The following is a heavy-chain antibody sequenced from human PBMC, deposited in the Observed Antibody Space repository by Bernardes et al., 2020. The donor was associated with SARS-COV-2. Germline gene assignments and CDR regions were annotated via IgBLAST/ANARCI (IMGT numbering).Heavy chain of an antibody. CDR2: FDPEDGET. Sequence: ASVKVSCKVSGYTLTELSMHWVRQAPGKGLEWMGGFDPEDGETIYAQKFQGRVTMTEDTSTDTAYMELSSLRSEDTAVYYCATATAEAPTNWFDPWGQGTLVTVSS. CDR1: GYTLTELS. V-gene: IGHV1-24*01. J-gene: IGHJ5*02. CDR3: ATATAEAPTNWFDP.